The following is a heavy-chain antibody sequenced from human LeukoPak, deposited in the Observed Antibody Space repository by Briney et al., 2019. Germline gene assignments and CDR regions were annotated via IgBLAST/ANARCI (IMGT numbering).Heavy chain of an antibody. CDR3: VRRGNIVVVPAAVDY. Sequence: PSETLSLTCTVSGGSISSSSYYWGWIRQPPGKGLEWIGSIYYSGSTYYNPSLKSRVTISVDTSKNQFSLKLSSVTAADTAVYYCVRRGNIVVVPAAVDYWGQGTLVTVSS. CDR2: IYYSGST. D-gene: IGHD2-2*01. V-gene: IGHV4-39*01. CDR1: GGSISSSSYY. J-gene: IGHJ4*02.